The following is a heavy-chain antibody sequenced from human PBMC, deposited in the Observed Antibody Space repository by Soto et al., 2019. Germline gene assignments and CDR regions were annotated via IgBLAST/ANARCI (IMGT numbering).Heavy chain of an antibody. CDR2: MNAGVGNT. CDR1: GYTFTDYD. D-gene: IGHD5-18*01. J-gene: IGHJ4*02. V-gene: IGHV1-3*01. Sequence: HVELVQSGADVKKPGASVTISCKASGYTFTDYDLHWVRQAPGQRLEWMGWMNAGVGNTLYSQKFQGRITITRGTSASTAYMELNSLKSEDTAIYYCARDTGYTFGSLNYWGPGTLVTVSS. CDR3: ARDTGYTFGSLNY.